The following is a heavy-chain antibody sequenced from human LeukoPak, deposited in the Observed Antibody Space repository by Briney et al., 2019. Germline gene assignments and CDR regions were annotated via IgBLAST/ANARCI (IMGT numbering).Heavy chain of an antibody. CDR1: GFTVSSNY. CDR3: AKGHSSGFGRYYFDY. V-gene: IGHV3-30*18. J-gene: IGHJ4*02. CDR2: ISYDGSNK. Sequence: GGSLRLSCAASGFTVSSNYMTWVRQAPGKGLEWVAVISYDGSNKYYADSVKGRFTISRDNSKNTLYLQMNSLRAEDTAVYYCAKGHSSGFGRYYFDYWGQGTLVTVSS. D-gene: IGHD6-19*01.